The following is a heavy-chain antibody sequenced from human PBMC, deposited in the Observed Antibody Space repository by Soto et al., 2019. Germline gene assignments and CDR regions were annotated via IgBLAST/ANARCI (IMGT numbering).Heavy chain of an antibody. CDR2: IIPIFGTA. CDR1: GGTFSSYA. Sequence: QVQLVQSGAEVKKPGSSVKVSCKASGGTFSSYAISWVRQAPGQGLEWMGGIIPIFGTANYAQKFQGRVTSTADESTSTAYMELSSLRSEDTAVYYCARGELGYCSGGSCYTSFDYWGQGTLVTVSS. D-gene: IGHD2-15*01. J-gene: IGHJ4*02. V-gene: IGHV1-69*01. CDR3: ARGELGYCSGGSCYTSFDY.